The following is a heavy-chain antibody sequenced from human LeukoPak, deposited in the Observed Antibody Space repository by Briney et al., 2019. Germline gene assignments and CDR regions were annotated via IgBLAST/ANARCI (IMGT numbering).Heavy chain of an antibody. D-gene: IGHD2-8*01. CDR3: ARESLICAFDI. Sequence: GGSLRLSCAASGFTVSSNYMSWVRQAPGKGLEWVSVIYSGGSTYYADSVKGRFTISRDNSKNTLYLQMNSLRAEDTAVNYCARESLICAFDIWGQGTMVTVSS. V-gene: IGHV3-66*01. CDR1: GFTVSSNY. CDR2: IYSGGST. J-gene: IGHJ3*02.